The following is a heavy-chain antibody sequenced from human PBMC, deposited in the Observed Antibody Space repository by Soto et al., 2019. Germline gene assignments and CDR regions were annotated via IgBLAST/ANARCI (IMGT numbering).Heavy chain of an antibody. J-gene: IGHJ6*02. V-gene: IGHV3-30*18. D-gene: IGHD3-10*01. CDR2: ISYDGSNK. CDR3: AKGVSGPYYYYGMDV. Sequence: HPGGSLRLSCAASGFTFSSYGMHWVRQAPGKGLEWVAVISYDGSNKYYADSVKGRFTISRDNSKNTLYLQMNSLRAEDTAVYYCAKGVSGPYYYYGMDVCGQGTTVTVSS. CDR1: GFTFSSYG.